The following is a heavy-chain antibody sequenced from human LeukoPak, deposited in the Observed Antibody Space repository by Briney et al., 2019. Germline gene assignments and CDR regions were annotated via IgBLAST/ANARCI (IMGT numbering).Heavy chain of an antibody. CDR2: ISYDGSNK. Sequence: GGSLRLSCSDSGFTFSSYGMHWVRQAPGKGLEWVAVISYDGSNKYYADSVKGRFTISRDNSKNTLYLQMNSLRAEDTAVYYCARFSLTDAFDIWGQGTMVTVSS. V-gene: IGHV3-30*03. J-gene: IGHJ3*02. CDR3: ARFSLTDAFDI. D-gene: IGHD3-3*02. CDR1: GFTFSSYG.